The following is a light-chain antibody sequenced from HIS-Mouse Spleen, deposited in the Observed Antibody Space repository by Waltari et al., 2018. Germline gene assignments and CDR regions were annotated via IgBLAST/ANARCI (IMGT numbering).Light chain of an antibody. CDR1: QGISSY. V-gene: IGKV1-8*01. CDR2: AAS. Sequence: AIRMTQSPSSLSASTGDRVTITCRASQGISSYLAWCQQKPGKAPKLLIYAASTLQSGVPSRFSGSGSGTDFTLTISCLQSEDFATYYCQQYYSYPLTFGGGTKVEIK. CDR3: QQYYSYPLT. J-gene: IGKJ4*01.